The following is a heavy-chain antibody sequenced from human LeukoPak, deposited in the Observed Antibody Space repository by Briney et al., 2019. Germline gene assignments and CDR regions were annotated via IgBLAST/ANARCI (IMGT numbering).Heavy chain of an antibody. Sequence: PSETLSLTCNVSGASISSDYWSWIRQPPGKGLEWIGYIHDSGSTNYNPSLKSRVTISVDTSKNQFSLKLSSVTAADTAVYYCARLFDILTGYPTFDPWGQGTLVTVSS. CDR3: ARLFDILTGYPTFDP. CDR1: GASISSDY. V-gene: IGHV4-59*12. J-gene: IGHJ5*02. D-gene: IGHD3-9*01. CDR2: IHDSGST.